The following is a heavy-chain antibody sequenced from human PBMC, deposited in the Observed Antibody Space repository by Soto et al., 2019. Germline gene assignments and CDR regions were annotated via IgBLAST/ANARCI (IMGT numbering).Heavy chain of an antibody. D-gene: IGHD4-4*01. V-gene: IGHV3-9*01. Sequence: EVQLVESGGGLVQPGRSLRLSCTASGFNFDDHAMHWVRQAPGKGLEWVSGVIWSSATLAYADSVKGRFTISRDNAKNSLYLQMHSLGLEDTALDYWVKDTYNDYQGGSAFDLWGQATTVTVSS. CDR3: VKDTYNDYQGGSAFDL. CDR1: GFNFDDHA. J-gene: IGHJ3*01. CDR2: VIWSSATL.